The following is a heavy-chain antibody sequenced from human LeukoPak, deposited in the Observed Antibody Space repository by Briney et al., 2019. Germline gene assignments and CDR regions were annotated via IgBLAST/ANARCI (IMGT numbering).Heavy chain of an antibody. D-gene: IGHD6-13*01. CDR1: GGTFSSYA. CDR2: MIPIFGTA. CDR3: AGAAAADLRFGWFDP. J-gene: IGHJ5*02. Sequence: SVKVSCKASGGTFSSYAISWVRQAPGQGLEWMGGMIPIFGTANYAQKFQGRVTITADESTSTAYMELSSLRSEDTAVYYCAGAAAADLRFGWFDPWGQGTLVTVSS. V-gene: IGHV1-69*13.